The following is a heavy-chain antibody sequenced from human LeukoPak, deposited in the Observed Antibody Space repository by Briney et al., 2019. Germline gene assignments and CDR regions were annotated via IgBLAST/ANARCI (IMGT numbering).Heavy chain of an antibody. CDR1: GFTFSGYG. CDR2: ISHDGRYI. CDR3: AREAAP. Sequence: GGSLRLSCAASGFTFSGYGMHWVRQAPGKGLEWVAIISHDGRYIYYADSVKGRFTISRDNSNDTLYLQVNSLRAEDTAVYYCAREAAPWGQGTLVTVSS. J-gene: IGHJ4*02. V-gene: IGHV3-30*03. D-gene: IGHD6-13*01.